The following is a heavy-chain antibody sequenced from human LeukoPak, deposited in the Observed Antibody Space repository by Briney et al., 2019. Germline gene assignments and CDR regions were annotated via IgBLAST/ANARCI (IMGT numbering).Heavy chain of an antibody. CDR3: ATDDLRVSRFDY. CDR2: INHSGST. CDR1: GGSISSGGYY. V-gene: IGHV4-39*07. J-gene: IGHJ4*02. D-gene: IGHD3-10*01. Sequence: PSETLSLTCTVSGGSISSGGYYWSWIRQPPGKGLEWIGEINHSGSTNYNPSLKSRVTISVDTSKNQFSLKLSSVTAADTAVYYCATDDLRVSRFDYWGQGTLVTVSS.